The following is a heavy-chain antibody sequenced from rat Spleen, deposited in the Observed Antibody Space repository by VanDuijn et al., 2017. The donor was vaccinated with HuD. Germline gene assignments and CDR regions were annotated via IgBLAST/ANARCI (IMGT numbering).Heavy chain of an antibody. CDR3: TRHMTGTYDY. CDR1: GFTFNNYW. V-gene: IGHV5-31*01. CDR2: ITNTGGST. J-gene: IGHJ2*01. D-gene: IGHD1-7*01. Sequence: EVQLVESGGGLVQPGRSLKLSCVASGFTFNNYWMTWIRQAPGKGLEWVASITNTGGSTYYPDSMKGRFTISRDNAESTLYLQMDSLRSEDTATYYCTRHMTGTYDYWGQGVMVTVSS.